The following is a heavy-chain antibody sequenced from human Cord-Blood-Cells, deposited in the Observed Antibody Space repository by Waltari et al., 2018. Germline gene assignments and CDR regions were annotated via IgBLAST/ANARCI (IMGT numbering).Heavy chain of an antibody. CDR3: ARVGYCSSTSCFDY. CDR1: GYTFTSYD. V-gene: IGHV1-8*01. Sequence: QVQLVQSGAEVKKPGASVKVSCKASGYTFTSYDINWVRQATGQGLEWMGGMNPNSGTSGYAQKFQGRVTMTRNTSISTAYRERSSLRSEDTAVYYCARVGYCSSTSCFDYWGQGTLVTVSS. CDR2: MNPNSGTS. D-gene: IGHD2-2*01. J-gene: IGHJ4*02.